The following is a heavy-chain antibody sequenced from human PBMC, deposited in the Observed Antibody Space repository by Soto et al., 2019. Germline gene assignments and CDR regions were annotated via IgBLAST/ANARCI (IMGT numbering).Heavy chain of an antibody. CDR1: GGSISSGDYY. D-gene: IGHD3-10*01. J-gene: IGHJ4*02. V-gene: IGHV4-30-4*01. Sequence: NPSETLSLTCTVSGGSISSGDYYWSWIRQPPGKGLEWIGYIYYSGSTYYNPSLKSRVTISVDTSKNQFSLKLSSVTAADTAVYYCARDHYGSGSYNYWGQGTLVTVSS. CDR2: IYYSGST. CDR3: ARDHYGSGSYNY.